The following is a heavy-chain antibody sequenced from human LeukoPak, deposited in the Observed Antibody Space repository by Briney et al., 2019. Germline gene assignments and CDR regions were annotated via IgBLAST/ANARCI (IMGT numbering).Heavy chain of an antibody. V-gene: IGHV3-30*18. CDR2: ISYDGSNK. CDR1: GFTFSSYG. CDR3: AKDQDFWSGYENYFDY. J-gene: IGHJ4*02. D-gene: IGHD3-3*01. Sequence: GRSLRLSCVASGFTFSSYGMHWVRQAPGKGLEWVAVISYDGSNKYYADSVKGRFTISRDNSKNTLYLQMNSLRAEDTAVYYCAKDQDFWSGYENYFDYWGQGTLVTVSS.